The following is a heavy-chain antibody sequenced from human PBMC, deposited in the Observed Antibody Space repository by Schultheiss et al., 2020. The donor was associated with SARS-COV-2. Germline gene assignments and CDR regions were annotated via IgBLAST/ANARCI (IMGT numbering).Heavy chain of an antibody. J-gene: IGHJ6*02. V-gene: IGHV3-64*04. CDR2: ISSNGGST. CDR3: ARDLLIAVAGRDHYYYGMDV. CDR1: GFTFSSYS. D-gene: IGHD6-19*01. Sequence: GGSLRLSCAATGFTFSSYSMNWVRQAPGKGLEYVSAISSNGGSTYYADSVKGRFTISRDNSKNTLYLQMNSLRAEDTAVYYCARDLLIAVAGRDHYYYGMDVWGQGTTVTVSS.